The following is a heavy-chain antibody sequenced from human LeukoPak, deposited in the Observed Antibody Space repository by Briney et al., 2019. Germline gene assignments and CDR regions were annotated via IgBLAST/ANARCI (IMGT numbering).Heavy chain of an antibody. J-gene: IGHJ4*02. Sequence: GESLKISCKGSGYSFTSYWITWVRQMPGKGLEWMGRIDPSDSYTNYGPSLQGHVSISADKSISTAYLQWSSLQASDTAVYYCASPVSAYGDYLDYWGQGTLVTVSS. CDR2: IDPSDSYT. CDR3: ASPVSAYGDYLDY. D-gene: IGHD4-17*01. V-gene: IGHV5-10-1*01. CDR1: GYSFTSYW.